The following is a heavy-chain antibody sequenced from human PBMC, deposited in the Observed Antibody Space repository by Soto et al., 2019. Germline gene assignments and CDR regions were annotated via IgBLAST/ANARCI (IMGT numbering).Heavy chain of an antibody. J-gene: IGHJ4*02. CDR2: ISGFNGQT. CDR1: GNTFASHG. V-gene: IGHV1-18*01. CDR3: ARVDPRGVAVVRDY. D-gene: IGHD3-10*01. Sequence: ASVKVSCKASGNTFASHGFSWVRQAPGHGLEWMGWISGFNGQTNYALKFQGRVTLTTDASTSTAYMELWSLRSDDTAVYFFARVDPRGVAVVRDYWGQGTLVTVSS.